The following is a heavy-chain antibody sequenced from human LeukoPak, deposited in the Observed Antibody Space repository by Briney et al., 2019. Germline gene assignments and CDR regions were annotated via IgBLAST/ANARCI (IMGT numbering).Heavy chain of an antibody. D-gene: IGHD3-22*01. J-gene: IGHJ4*02. CDR1: GYSISSGYY. CDR2: IYHSGST. CDR3: ARHRYYYDSSGSYYFDY. Sequence: PSETLSLTCAVSGYSISSGYYWGWIRQPPGKGLEWIGSIYHSGSTYFSPSLKSRVTISVDTSNNQFSLRLRSVTAADTAVYYCARHRYYYDSSGSYYFDYWGRGALVTVSS. V-gene: IGHV4-38-2*01.